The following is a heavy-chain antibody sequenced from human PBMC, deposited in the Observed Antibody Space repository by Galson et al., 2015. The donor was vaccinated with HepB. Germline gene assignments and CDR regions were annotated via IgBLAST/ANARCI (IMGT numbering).Heavy chain of an antibody. CDR2: IYGSGST. V-gene: IGHV4-61*02. D-gene: IGHD6-19*01. J-gene: IGHJ2*01. CDR3: ARQPYINGWLYWYFDV. Sequence: TLSLTCTVSGGSINIGRYYWSWIRQPAGKGLEWIGRIYGSGSTYYNPSLKSRVTMSVDTSKNEVSLKVRSMTAADTGAYFCARQPYINGWLYWYFDVWGRGTLVTVSS. CDR1: GGSINIGRYY.